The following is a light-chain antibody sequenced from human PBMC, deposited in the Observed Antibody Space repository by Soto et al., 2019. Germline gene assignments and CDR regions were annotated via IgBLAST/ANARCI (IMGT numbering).Light chain of an antibody. Sequence: EIVLTQSPATLSLSPGARATLSCRASQSVSSYLAWYQKKPGQAPRLLIYDASNRATGIPARFSGSGSGTDFTLTISSLEPEDFAVYYCQQRSNWPPRTFGQGTRLEIK. J-gene: IGKJ5*01. CDR3: QQRSNWPPRT. CDR1: QSVSSY. CDR2: DAS. V-gene: IGKV3-11*01.